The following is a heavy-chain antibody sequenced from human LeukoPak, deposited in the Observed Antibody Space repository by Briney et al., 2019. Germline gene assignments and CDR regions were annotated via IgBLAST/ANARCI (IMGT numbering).Heavy chain of an antibody. Sequence: ASVKVSCKASGYTFTSYGISWVRQAPGQGLEWMGWISAYNGNTNYAQKLQGRVTMTRNTSISTAYMELSSLRSEDTAVYYCARTGLLWFGELDWGQGTLVTVSS. CDR3: ARTGLLWFGELD. CDR1: GYTFTSYG. D-gene: IGHD3-10*01. CDR2: ISAYNGNT. J-gene: IGHJ4*02. V-gene: IGHV1-18*01.